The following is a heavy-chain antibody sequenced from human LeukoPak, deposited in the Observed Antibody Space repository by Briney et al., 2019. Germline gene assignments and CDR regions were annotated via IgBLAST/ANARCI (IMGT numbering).Heavy chain of an antibody. CDR2: IYHTGST. CDR1: GGSIRGYY. Sequence: SETLSLTCTVSGGSIRGYYWSWIRQPPGKGLEWIGYIYHTGSTNHNPTLKSRVTISVDTSKNQYSLKLDSVTAADTAVYYCATYLGSNVDYYFDSWGQGTLVTVSS. J-gene: IGHJ4*02. V-gene: IGHV4-59*13. CDR3: ATYLGSNVDYYFDS. D-gene: IGHD4-17*01.